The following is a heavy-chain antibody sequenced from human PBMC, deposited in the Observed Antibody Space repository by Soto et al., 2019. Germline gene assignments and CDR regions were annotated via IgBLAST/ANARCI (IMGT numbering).Heavy chain of an antibody. CDR2: ISYDGSNK. Sequence: PGGSLRLSCAASGFTFSSYAMHWVRQAPGKGLEWVAVISYDGSNKYYADSVKGRFTISRDNSKNTLYLQMNSLRAEDTAVYYCTQLITSWGQGTLVTVSS. D-gene: IGHD1-1*01. J-gene: IGHJ4*02. CDR3: TQLITS. V-gene: IGHV3-30-3*01. CDR1: GFTFSSYA.